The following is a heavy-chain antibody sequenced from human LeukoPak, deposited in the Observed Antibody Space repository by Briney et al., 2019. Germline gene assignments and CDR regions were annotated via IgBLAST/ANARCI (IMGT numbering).Heavy chain of an antibody. CDR2: IKSKADGETI. J-gene: IGHJ4*02. V-gene: IGHV3-15*07. D-gene: IGHD1-20*01. Sequence: GGSLRLSCAASEFTFSTYNMNWVRQAPGKGLEWVGRIKSKADGETIDYAAPVKGRFTFSRDDSKNMLYLQMNSLKSEDTAVYYCSTLTSRGLSDSWGQGTLVTVSS. CDR1: EFTFSTYN. CDR3: STLTSRGLSDS.